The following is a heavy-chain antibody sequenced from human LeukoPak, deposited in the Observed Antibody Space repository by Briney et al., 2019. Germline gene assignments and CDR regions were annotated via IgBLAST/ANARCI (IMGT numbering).Heavy chain of an antibody. CDR1: GFTFSSYS. Sequence: GGSLRLSCAASGFTFSSYSMNWVRQAPGKGLEWVAFISYDGADKYYADSVRGRFTISRDNSKNTLSLQMNSLRAEDTAVYYCARDLSTWYTFDYWGQGTVVTVSS. D-gene: IGHD6-13*01. CDR3: ARDLSTWYTFDY. J-gene: IGHJ4*02. CDR2: ISYDGADK. V-gene: IGHV3-30*03.